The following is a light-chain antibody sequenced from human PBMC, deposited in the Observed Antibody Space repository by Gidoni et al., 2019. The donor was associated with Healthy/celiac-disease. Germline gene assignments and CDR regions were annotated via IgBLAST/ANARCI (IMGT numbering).Light chain of an antibody. J-gene: IGKJ2*01. CDR3: QQYGSSPQYT. Sequence: EIVLTQSPGTLSLSPGERATLSCRASQSVSSSYLAWYQQKPTQAPGLLIYGASSRATGIPDRFSGSGSGTDFNLTISRLEPEDFAVYYCQQYGSSPQYTFGQGTKLEIK. CDR1: QSVSSSY. CDR2: GAS. V-gene: IGKV3-20*01.